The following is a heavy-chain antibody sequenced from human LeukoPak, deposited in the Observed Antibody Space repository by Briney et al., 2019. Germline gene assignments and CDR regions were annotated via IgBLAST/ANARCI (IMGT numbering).Heavy chain of an antibody. CDR3: ARVLTGYYYYYMDV. V-gene: IGHV1-2*02. Sequence: GASVKVSCKASGYTFTGYHIHWVRQAPGQGLEWMGWIKPNSGGTNYAQKFQGRVTMTRDTSISTAYMELSRLRSDDTAVYYCARVLTGYYYYYMDVWGKGTTVTVSS. CDR2: IKPNSGGT. CDR1: GYTFTGYH. J-gene: IGHJ6*03.